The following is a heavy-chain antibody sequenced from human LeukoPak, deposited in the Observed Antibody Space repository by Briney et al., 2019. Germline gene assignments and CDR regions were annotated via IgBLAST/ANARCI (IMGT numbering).Heavy chain of an antibody. V-gene: IGHV3-30*02. D-gene: IGHD3-3*01. CDR3: AKDTSRFLEWLFDAFDV. CDR1: GLTFSSYG. J-gene: IGHJ3*01. Sequence: GGSLRLSCAASGLTFSSYGMHWVRQAPGKGLEWVAFIRYDGSNKYYADSVKGRFTISRDNSKNTLYLQMNSLRAEDTAVYYCAKDTSRFLEWLFDAFDVWGQGTMVTVSS. CDR2: IRYDGSNK.